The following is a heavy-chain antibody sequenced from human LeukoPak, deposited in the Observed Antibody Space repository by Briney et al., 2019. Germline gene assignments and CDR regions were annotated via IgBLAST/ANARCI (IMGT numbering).Heavy chain of an antibody. J-gene: IGHJ4*02. CDR1: GFTFSSYA. D-gene: IGHD6-6*01. CDR2: ISGGGGST. Sequence: GGSLRLSCAASGFTFSSYAMSWVRQAPGKGLEWVSAISGGGGSTYYADSVKGRFTISRDNSKNTLYLQMNSLRAEDTAVYYCAKDRRGYRSSLGLFDYWGKGTLVTVSS. V-gene: IGHV3-23*01. CDR3: AKDRRGYRSSLGLFDY.